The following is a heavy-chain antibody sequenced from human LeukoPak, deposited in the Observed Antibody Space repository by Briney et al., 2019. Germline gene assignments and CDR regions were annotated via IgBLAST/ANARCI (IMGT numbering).Heavy chain of an antibody. CDR1: GYTFTDYY. J-gene: IGHJ4*02. D-gene: IGHD3-9*01. Sequence: GASVKVSCKASGYTFTDYYVNWVRQAPGQGLEWMGWINPNSGDTNYAETFQGRVTMTRDTSISTAYMELNRLRSDDTAVYCCARRYNILTGFLFWGQGTLVTASS. V-gene: IGHV1-2*02. CDR2: INPNSGDT. CDR3: ARRYNILTGFLF.